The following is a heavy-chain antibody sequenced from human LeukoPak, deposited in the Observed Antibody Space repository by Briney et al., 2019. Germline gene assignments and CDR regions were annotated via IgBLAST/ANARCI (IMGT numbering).Heavy chain of an antibody. CDR3: AKRPRDSTGYYLGAFDF. J-gene: IGHJ3*01. CDR1: GFTFSNYA. CDR2: ISASGGTT. D-gene: IGHD3-22*01. V-gene: IGHV3-23*01. Sequence: GGSLRLSCAASGFTFSNYAMTWVRQAPGKGLEWVSGISASGGTTYYADSVRGRFTISRDNSKNTLFLQINSLRAEDTAVYYCAKRPRDSTGYYLGAFDFWGLGTMVTVSS.